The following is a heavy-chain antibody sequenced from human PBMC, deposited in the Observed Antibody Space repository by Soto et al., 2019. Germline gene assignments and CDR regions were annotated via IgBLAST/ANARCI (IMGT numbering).Heavy chain of an antibody. D-gene: IGHD2-15*01. CDR1: GCTFSSYA. V-gene: IGHV1-69*13. CDR3: ARLYCSGGRCDSPFDY. Sequence: SVKVSCKASGCTFSSYAISWVRQAPGQGLEWMGGIVPIFGTANYAQKFQGRVTITADESTSTAYMELSSLRSEDTAVYYCARLYCSGGRCDSPFDYWGQGTLVTVSS. CDR2: IVPIFGTA. J-gene: IGHJ4*02.